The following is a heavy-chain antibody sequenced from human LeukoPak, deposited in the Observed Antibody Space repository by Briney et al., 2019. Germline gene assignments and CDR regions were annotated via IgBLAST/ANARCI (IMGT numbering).Heavy chain of an antibody. J-gene: IGHJ4*02. CDR2: ISYDGSNK. CDR1: GLTFSSYG. Sequence: GGSLRLSCAASGLTFSSYGMHWVRQAPGKGLEWVAVISYDGSNKYYADSVKGRFTISRDNSKNTLYLQMNSLRAEDTAVYYCAKFSSSSGWDGDYSGQGTLVTVSS. D-gene: IGHD6-19*01. V-gene: IGHV3-30*18. CDR3: AKFSSSSGWDGDY.